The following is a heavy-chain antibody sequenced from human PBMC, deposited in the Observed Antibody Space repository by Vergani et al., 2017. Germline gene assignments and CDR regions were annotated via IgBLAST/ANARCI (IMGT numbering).Heavy chain of an antibody. D-gene: IGHD5/OR15-5a*01. CDR3: ARDLRPAPHPFDY. V-gene: IGHV4-39*07. J-gene: IGHJ4*02. Sequence: QLQLQESGPGLVKPSETLSLTCTVSGGSISSSSYYWGWIRQPPGKGLEWIGSIYYSGSTDYNPSLKSRVTISVDTSKNQFSLKLSSVTAADTAVYYCARDLRPAPHPFDYWGQGTLVTVSS. CDR2: IYYSGST. CDR1: GGSISSSSYY.